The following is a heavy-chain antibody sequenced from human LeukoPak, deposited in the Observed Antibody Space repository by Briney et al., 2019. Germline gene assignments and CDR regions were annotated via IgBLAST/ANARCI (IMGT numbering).Heavy chain of an antibody. D-gene: IGHD1-26*01. V-gene: IGHV3-30*02. Sequence: GGSLRLSCAASGFIFSSYNMHWVRQAPGKGLEWVTCIRYDGTNKYSTDSVKGRFTISRDNSNNTLYLQMNSLRPDDTAVYYCAKESEPSYFDYWGQGTQVTVSS. J-gene: IGHJ4*02. CDR1: GFIFSSYN. CDR3: AKESEPSYFDY. CDR2: IRYDGTNK.